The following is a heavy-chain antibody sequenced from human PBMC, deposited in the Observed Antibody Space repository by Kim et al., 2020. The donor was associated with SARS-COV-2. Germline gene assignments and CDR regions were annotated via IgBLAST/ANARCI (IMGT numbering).Heavy chain of an antibody. CDR3: TRLGLQDARGY. V-gene: IGHV3-73*01. J-gene: IGHJ4*02. Sequence: GGSLRLSCAASGFTFSGSAMHWVRQASGKGLEWVGRIRSKANSYATAYAASVKGRFTISRDDSKNTAYLQMNSLKTEDTAVYYCTRLGLQDARGYWGQGTLVTVSS. D-gene: IGHD4-4*01. CDR1: GFTFSGSA. CDR2: IRSKANSYAT.